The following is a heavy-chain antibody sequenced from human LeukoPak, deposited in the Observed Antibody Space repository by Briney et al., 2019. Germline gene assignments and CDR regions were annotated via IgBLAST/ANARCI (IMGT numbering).Heavy chain of an antibody. CDR2: ISAYNGNT. CDR1: GYTFTSYG. J-gene: IGHJ6*03. V-gene: IGHV1-18*01. CDR3: ARASGSPFDWLSTQSLYYYYMDV. Sequence: ASVKVSCKASGYTFTSYGISWVRQAPGQGLEWMGWISAYNGNTNYAQKLQGRVTMTTDTSTSTAYMELRSLRSDDTAVYYCARASGSPFDWLSTQSLYYYYMDVWGKGTTVTVSS. D-gene: IGHD3-9*01.